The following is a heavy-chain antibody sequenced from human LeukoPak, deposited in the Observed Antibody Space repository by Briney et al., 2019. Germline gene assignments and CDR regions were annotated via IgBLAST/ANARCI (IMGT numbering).Heavy chain of an antibody. CDR1: GGSISNYY. Sequence: SETLSLTCTVSGGSISNYYWSWIRQPAGKGLEWIGRIYTSGSTNYNPSLKSRVTMSVDTSKNQFSLKLSSVTAADTAVYYCARSKAGTGYYYYYMDVWGKGTTVTISS. CDR2: IYTSGST. J-gene: IGHJ6*03. CDR3: ARSKAGTGYYYYYMDV. V-gene: IGHV4-4*07. D-gene: IGHD6-19*01.